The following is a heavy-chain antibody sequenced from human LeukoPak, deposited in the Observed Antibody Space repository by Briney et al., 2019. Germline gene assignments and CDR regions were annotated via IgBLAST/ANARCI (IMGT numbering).Heavy chain of an antibody. D-gene: IGHD4-17*01. CDR1: GFTFSRYW. V-gene: IGHV3-7*01. Sequence: PGGALRLSCGASGFTFSRYWMTWVRQAPGKGLEGVANINEDAKEKNYVDSVKGRFTIPRDNTDNSLYLQMNSLRAEDTAVYYCARDTYGDGDFWGQGTLVTVSS. CDR3: ARDTYGDGDF. J-gene: IGHJ4*02. CDR2: INEDAKEK.